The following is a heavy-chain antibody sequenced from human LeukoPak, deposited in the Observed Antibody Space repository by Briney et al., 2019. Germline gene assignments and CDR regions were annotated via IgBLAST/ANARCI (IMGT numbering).Heavy chain of an antibody. CDR1: GGSISSYY. CDR3: AIVGGGYYEHAFDI. J-gene: IGHJ3*02. D-gene: IGHD3-22*01. Sequence: SETLSLTCTVYGGSISSYYCSWIRQPPGNGLEWIGYIYYSGSTNYNPSLKSRVTIPVDTSKNQFALKLSSVTAADTAVYYCAIVGGGYYEHAFDICGQGTMVTVSS. CDR2: IYYSGST. V-gene: IGHV4-59*01.